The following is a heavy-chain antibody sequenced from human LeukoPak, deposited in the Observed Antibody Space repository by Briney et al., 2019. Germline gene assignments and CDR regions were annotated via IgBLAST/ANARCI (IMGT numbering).Heavy chain of an antibody. CDR2: ISWNSGSV. CDR3: ATVGKVVVDYYYFDY. V-gene: IGHV3-9*01. CDR1: GFTFDDYA. Sequence: GGSLRLSCAASGFTFDDYAMHWVRQAPGKGLEWVSGISWNSGSVGYADSVKGRFTISRDNAKNSLYLQMNSLRAEDTALYYCATVGKVVVDYYYFDYWGQGTLVTVSS. J-gene: IGHJ4*02. D-gene: IGHD2-15*01.